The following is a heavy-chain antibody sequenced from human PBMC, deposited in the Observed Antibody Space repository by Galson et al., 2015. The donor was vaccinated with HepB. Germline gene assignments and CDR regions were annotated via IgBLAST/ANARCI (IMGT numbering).Heavy chain of an antibody. CDR3: ARSGNSYGDYDILTGSLGY. CDR2: ISSNGGST. Sequence: SLRLSCAASGFTFSSYAMHWVRQAPGKGLEYVSAISSNGGSTYYANSVKGRFTISRDNSKNTLYLQMGSLRAEDMAVYYCARSGNSYGDYDILTGSLGYWGQGTLVTVSS. D-gene: IGHD3-9*01. CDR1: GFTFSSYA. J-gene: IGHJ4*02. V-gene: IGHV3-64*01.